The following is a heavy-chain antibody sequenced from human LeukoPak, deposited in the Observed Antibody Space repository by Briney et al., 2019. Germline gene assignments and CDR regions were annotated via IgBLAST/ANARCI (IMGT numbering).Heavy chain of an antibody. D-gene: IGHD3-3*01. CDR1: GGSFSGYY. J-gene: IGHJ6*03. V-gene: IGHV4-34*01. CDR3: PREPVEWFYPYYYYYMDV. CDR2: ITHSGSN. Sequence: SETLSLTCAVYGGSFSGYYWSWIPEPPGRGREWIGEITHSGSNNYKPSLKSRVTISLDTSKNQFSLKLSSVTAADTAVYYCPREPVEWFYPYYYYYMDVWGKGTTVTVSS.